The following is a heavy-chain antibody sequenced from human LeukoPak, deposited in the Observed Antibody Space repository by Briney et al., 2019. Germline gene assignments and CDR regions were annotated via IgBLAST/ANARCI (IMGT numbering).Heavy chain of an antibody. CDR2: IYYSGST. Sequence: SETLSLTCTVSGGSISSGGYYWSWIRQHPGKGLEWIGYIYYSGSTYYNPSLKSRVTISVDTSRNQFSLKLSSVTAADTAVYYCARSSTVTTLDYWGQGTLVTVS. V-gene: IGHV4-31*03. CDR3: ARSSTVTTLDY. D-gene: IGHD4-17*01. J-gene: IGHJ4*02. CDR1: GGSISSGGYY.